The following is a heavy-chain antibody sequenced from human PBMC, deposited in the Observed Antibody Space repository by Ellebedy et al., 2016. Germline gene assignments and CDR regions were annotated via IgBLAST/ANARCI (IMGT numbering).Heavy chain of an antibody. J-gene: IGHJ4*02. CDR3: VRDNLGFDY. V-gene: IGHV1-46*04. CDR1: GYTFTANY. Sequence: ASVKVSCKASGYTFTANYMHWVRQAPGQGLEWMGMIYPSDGSTSYPQKLQDRVTVTRDTSTSTVYMELSSLRSDDTAVYYCVRDNLGFDYWGQGTLVTVSS. D-gene: IGHD3-16*01. CDR2: IYPSDGST.